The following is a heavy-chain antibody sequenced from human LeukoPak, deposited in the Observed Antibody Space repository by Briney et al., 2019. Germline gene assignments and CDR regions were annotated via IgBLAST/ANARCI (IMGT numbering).Heavy chain of an antibody. V-gene: IGHV3-64D*09. CDR3: VKYLHSGGDY. CDR1: GFSLREHS. CDR2: ISPNGGSA. D-gene: IGHD1-26*01. Sequence: PGGSLRLLRCTSGFSLREHSMPWVRQAPGKGLQYVSAISPNGGSAYYADSVKGRFTISRDNSKNALYLQMSSLRDEDTAVYYCVKYLHSGGDYWGQGTLVTVSS. J-gene: IGHJ4*02.